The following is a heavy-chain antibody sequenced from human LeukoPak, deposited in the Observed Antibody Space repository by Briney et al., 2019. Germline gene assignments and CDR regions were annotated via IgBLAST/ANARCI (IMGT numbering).Heavy chain of an antibody. CDR1: GFTFGSYG. CDR3: ARERPILGTFDI. J-gene: IGHJ3*02. CDR2: IWYDGSNK. V-gene: IGHV3-33*01. Sequence: PGGSLRLSCAASGFTFGSYGMPWVRQAPGKGLEWVAVIWYDGSNKYYADSVKGRFTISRDNSKNTLYLQMNSLRAEDTAVYYCARERPILGTFDIWGQGTMVTVSS.